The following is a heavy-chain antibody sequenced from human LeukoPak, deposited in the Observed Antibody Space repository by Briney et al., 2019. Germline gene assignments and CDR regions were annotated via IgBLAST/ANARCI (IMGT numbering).Heavy chain of an antibody. D-gene: IGHD2-15*01. J-gene: IGHJ6*02. Sequence: GGSLRLSCAASGFTFSSYAMSWVRQAPGKGLEWVSAISGSGGSTYYADSVKGRLTISRDNSKNTLYLQMNSLRAEDTAVYYCAKDIKGYCSGGSCPYYGMDVWGQGTTVTVSS. CDR3: AKDIKGYCSGGSCPYYGMDV. V-gene: IGHV3-23*01. CDR2: ISGSGGST. CDR1: GFTFSSYA.